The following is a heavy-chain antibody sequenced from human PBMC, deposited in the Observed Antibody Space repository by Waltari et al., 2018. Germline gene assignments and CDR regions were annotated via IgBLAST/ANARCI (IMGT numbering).Heavy chain of an antibody. CDR2: IYYTRMS. CDR1: GGSISGFY. Sequence: QVQLQESGPSLLKLSETLSLICTVSGGSISGFYWSWVRQPPGKGLDGIGYIYYTRMSNFIASLDCRVTMSVYTSKIQFSLKLISLTAADTAFYISAIGGSVVWEYFDPWGHGTLVTVTS. J-gene: IGHJ5*02. V-gene: IGHV4-59*01. D-gene: IGHD1-26*01. CDR3: AIGGSVVWEYFDP.